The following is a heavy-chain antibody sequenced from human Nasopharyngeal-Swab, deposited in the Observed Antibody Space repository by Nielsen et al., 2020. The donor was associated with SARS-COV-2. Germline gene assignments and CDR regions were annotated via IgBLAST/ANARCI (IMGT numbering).Heavy chain of an antibody. V-gene: IGHV3-9*01. D-gene: IGHD2-2*01. CDR1: GFTYDDYA. CDR2: ITWNSGV. Sequence: GGSLRLSCVASGFTYDDYAMHWVRQAPGKGLEWVSGITWNSGVAYTDSVKGRFTISRDNARNSLYLQMNSLRAEDTALYYCAKDYCSLNSCYFDYWGQGTLVTVSS. CDR3: AKDYCSLNSCYFDY. J-gene: IGHJ4*02.